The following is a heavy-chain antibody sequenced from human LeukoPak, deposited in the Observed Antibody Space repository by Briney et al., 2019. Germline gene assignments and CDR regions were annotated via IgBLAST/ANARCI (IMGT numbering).Heavy chain of an antibody. CDR3: AKAYGSGSYRIDY. D-gene: IGHD3-10*01. CDR2: ISGSGGST. Sequence: GGSLRLSCAASGFTFSSYWMHWVRQAPGKGLEWVSAISGSGGSTYYADSVKGRFTISRDNSKNTLYLQMNSLRAEDTAVYYCAKAYGSGSYRIDYWGQGTLVTVSS. J-gene: IGHJ4*02. CDR1: GFTFSSYW. V-gene: IGHV3-23*01.